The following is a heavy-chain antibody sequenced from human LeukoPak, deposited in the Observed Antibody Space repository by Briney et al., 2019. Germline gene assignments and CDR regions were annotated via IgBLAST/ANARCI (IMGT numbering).Heavy chain of an antibody. CDR2: IYHSGST. D-gene: IGHD3-10*01. CDR3: ARGPFGDYFDY. Sequence: SETLSLTCTVSGDSVSSGGYSWSWIRQPPGKGLEWIGYIYHSGSTYYNPSLKSRVTISVDRSKNQFSLKLSSVTAADTAVYYCARGPFGDYFDYWGQGTLVTVSS. J-gene: IGHJ4*02. CDR1: GDSVSSGGYS. V-gene: IGHV4-30-2*01.